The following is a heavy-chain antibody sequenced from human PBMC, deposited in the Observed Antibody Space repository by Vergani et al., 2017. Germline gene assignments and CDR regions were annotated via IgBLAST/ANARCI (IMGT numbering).Heavy chain of an antibody. Sequence: EVQLVESGGGLVQPGGSLRLSCAASGFTFSSYSMNWVRQAPGKGLEWVSYISSSSSTIYYADSVKGRFTISRDNAKNSLYLQMNSLRAEDTAVYYCARVSSDGYFDYWGQGTLVTVSS. D-gene: IGHD5-24*01. CDR1: GFTFSSYS. CDR3: ARVSSDGYFDY. J-gene: IGHJ4*02. CDR2: ISSSSSTI. V-gene: IGHV3-48*01.